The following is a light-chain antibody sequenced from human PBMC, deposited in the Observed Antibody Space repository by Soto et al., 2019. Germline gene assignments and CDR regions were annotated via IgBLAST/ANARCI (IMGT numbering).Light chain of an antibody. CDR3: QQGYSTTPIT. CDR2: GAS. CDR1: QSIKNY. Sequence: DIQMTQSPSSLSAAIGDRVIITCRASQSIKNYLNWYQHKPGAAPKLLIFGASNLESGVPSRFSGSGSGTEFTLSISSLQPEDFATYYCQQGYSTTPITFGQGTRLEIK. J-gene: IGKJ5*01. V-gene: IGKV1-39*01.